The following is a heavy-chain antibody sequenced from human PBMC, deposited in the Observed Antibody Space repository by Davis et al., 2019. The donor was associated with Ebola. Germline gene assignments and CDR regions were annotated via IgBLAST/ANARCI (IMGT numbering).Heavy chain of an antibody. V-gene: IGHV3-74*01. D-gene: IGHD3-10*01. CDR2: INSDGSST. Sequence: GESLKISCAASGFTFSSYWMHWVRQAPGKGLVWVSRINSDGSSTSYADSVKGRFTISRDNAKNTLYLQMNSLRAEDTAVYYCARVSWFGELLFTYPDYWGQGTLGTGSS. CDR3: ARVSWFGELLFTYPDY. J-gene: IGHJ4*02. CDR1: GFTFSSYW.